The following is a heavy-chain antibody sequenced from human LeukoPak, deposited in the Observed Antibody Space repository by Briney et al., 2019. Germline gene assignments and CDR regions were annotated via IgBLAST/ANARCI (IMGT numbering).Heavy chain of an antibody. CDR1: GGSISSYY. CDR3: ARDRPGLLWFGELLYMDV. Sequence: SETLSLTCTVSGGSISSYYWSWIRQPAGKGPEWIGRIYTSGSTNYNPSLKSRVTMSVDTSKNQFSLKLSSVTAADTAVYYCARDRPGLLWFGELLYMDVWGKGTTVTVSS. CDR2: IYTSGST. J-gene: IGHJ6*03. V-gene: IGHV4-4*07. D-gene: IGHD3-10*01.